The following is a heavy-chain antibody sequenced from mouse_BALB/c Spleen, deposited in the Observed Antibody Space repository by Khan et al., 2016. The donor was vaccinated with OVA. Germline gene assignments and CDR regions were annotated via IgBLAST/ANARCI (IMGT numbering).Heavy chain of an antibody. D-gene: IGHD2-12*01. Sequence: VQLQQSGAELVKPGASVKLSCTASGSNIKDTYMHWVKQRPEQGLEWIGRIDPANGNTKYDPKFQGKATITADTSSTTAYLQLSSLTSADPPAYYCARGRRPSDYWGQGTTLTVSS. CDR1: GSNIKDTY. J-gene: IGHJ2*01. CDR3: ARGRRPSDY. V-gene: IGHV14-3*02. CDR2: IDPANGNT.